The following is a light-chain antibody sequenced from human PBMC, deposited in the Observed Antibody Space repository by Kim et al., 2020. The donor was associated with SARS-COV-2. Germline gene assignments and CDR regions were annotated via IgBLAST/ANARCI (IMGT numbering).Light chain of an antibody. J-gene: IGLJ3*02. CDR2: YDD. CDR1: SSNIGNNA. CDR3: AAWDDSLNGPV. Sequence: QSVLTQPPSVSEAPRQRVTISCSGSSSNIGNNAVNWYQQLPGKAPKLLIYYDDLLPSGVSDRFPGCKSGTSASLAISGLQSEDEADYYCAAWDDSLNGPVFRGWTQLTVL. V-gene: IGLV1-36*01.